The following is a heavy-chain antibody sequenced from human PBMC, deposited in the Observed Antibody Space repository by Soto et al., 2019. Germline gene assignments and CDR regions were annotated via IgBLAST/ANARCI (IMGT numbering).Heavy chain of an antibody. CDR2: ISYDGSNK. CDR1: GFTFSSYA. CDR3: AREWSSSMSFDP. V-gene: IGHV3-30-3*01. J-gene: IGHJ5*02. D-gene: IGHD6-13*01. Sequence: GGSLRLSCAASGFTFSSYAMHWVRQAPGKGLEWVAVISYDGSNKYYADSVKGRFTISRDNSKNTLYLQMNSLRAEDTAVYYCAREWSSSMSFDPWGQGTLVTVSS.